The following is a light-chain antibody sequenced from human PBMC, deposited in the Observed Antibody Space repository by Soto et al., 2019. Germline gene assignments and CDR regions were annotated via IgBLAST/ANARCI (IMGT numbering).Light chain of an antibody. Sequence: DIQMTQSPSTLSASVGDGVTITCRASQNISVWLAWYQQRPGQAPKFLIYDASNLETGVSSRFSGSGSGTEFTLTIRSLQPDDFATYDCQQYDSSSPTFVQGTKLEIK. J-gene: IGKJ2*01. CDR1: QNISVW. CDR2: DAS. CDR3: QQYDSSSPT. V-gene: IGKV1-5*01.